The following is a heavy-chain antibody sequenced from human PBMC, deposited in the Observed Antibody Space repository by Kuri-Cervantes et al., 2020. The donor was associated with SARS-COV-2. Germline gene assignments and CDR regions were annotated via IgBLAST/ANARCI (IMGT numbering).Heavy chain of an antibody. V-gene: IGHV1-18*01. Sequence: ASVKVSCRASGYTFASYGISWVRQAPGQGLEWMGWISAYNGNTNYAQKLQGQVTISADKSINTAYLQWSSLKASDTAVYYCARHEVGKWFGELSIDYWGQGTLVTVSS. D-gene: IGHD3-10*01. CDR3: ARHEVGKWFGELSIDY. J-gene: IGHJ4*02. CDR2: ISAYNGNT. CDR1: GYTFASYG.